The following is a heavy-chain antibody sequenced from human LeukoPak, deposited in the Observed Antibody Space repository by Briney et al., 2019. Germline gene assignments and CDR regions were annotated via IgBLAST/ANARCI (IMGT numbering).Heavy chain of an antibody. CDR1: GGSIRSSLYY. CDR2: IDYSGST. V-gene: IGHV4-39*01. Sequence: SETLSLTCTVSGGSIRSSLYYWAWIRQTPGKGLEWIGSIDYSGSTNYNPSLKSRATIFVDTSKNQFSLKLSSLTAADAAVYYCARLLWFGESPLFDYWGQGTLVTVSS. CDR3: ARLLWFGESPLFDY. J-gene: IGHJ4*02. D-gene: IGHD3-10*01.